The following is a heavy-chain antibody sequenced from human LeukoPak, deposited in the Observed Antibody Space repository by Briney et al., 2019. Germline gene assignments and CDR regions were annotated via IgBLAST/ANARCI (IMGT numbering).Heavy chain of an antibody. D-gene: IGHD3-10*01. V-gene: IGHV3-33*01. Sequence: GESLKLSCAASGFRFSNNGMDWVRQAPGKGLEWVAGIRHDGAEKFYVGSVRGRFAISRDNSKSILYLEMNNVTAGDTATYFCARGNAHEYAGRATEFDYWGQGSLVIVSS. J-gene: IGHJ4*02. CDR1: GFRFSNNG. CDR3: ARGNAHEYAGRATEFDY. CDR2: IRHDGAEK.